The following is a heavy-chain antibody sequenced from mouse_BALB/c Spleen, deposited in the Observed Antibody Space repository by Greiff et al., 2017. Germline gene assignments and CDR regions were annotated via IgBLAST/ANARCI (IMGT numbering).Heavy chain of an antibody. Sequence: VQLQQSGAELVRSGASVKLSCTASGFNIKDYYMHWVKQRPEQGLEWIGWIDPENGDTEYAPKFQGKATMTADTSSNTAYLQLSSLTSEDTAVYYCNANYGRSVAYWGQGTLVTVSA. V-gene: IGHV14-4*02. CDR1: GFNIKDYY. D-gene: IGHD1-1*01. J-gene: IGHJ3*01. CDR3: NANYGRSVAY. CDR2: IDPENGDT.